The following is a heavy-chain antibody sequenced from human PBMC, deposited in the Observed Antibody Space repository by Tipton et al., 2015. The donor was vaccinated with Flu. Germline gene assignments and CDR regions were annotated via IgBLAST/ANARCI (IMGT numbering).Heavy chain of an antibody. V-gene: IGHV1-18*01. CDR1: GYTFTSYG. D-gene: IGHD3-22*01. CDR3: ARVRHNYYYDSSGYPQGAFDI. CDR2: ISAYNGNT. Sequence: QLVQSGAEVKKPGASVKVSCKASGYTFTSYGISWVRQAPGQGLEWMGWISAYNGNTNYAQKLQGRVTMTTDTSTSTAYMELRSLRSDDTAVYYCARVRHNYYYDSSGYPQGAFDIWGQGTMVTVSS. J-gene: IGHJ3*02.